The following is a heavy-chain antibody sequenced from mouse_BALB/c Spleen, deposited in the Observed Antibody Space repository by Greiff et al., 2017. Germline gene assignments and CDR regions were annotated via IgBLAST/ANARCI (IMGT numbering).Heavy chain of an antibody. Sequence: EVQLVESGGGLVQPGGSLRLSCATSGFTFTDYYMSWVRQPPGKALEWLGFIRNKANGYTTDYSASVKGRFTISRDNSQSILYLQMNTLRAEDSATYYCARDMDYWGQGTTLTVSS. CDR2: IRNKANGYTT. V-gene: IGHV7-3*02. CDR1: GFTFTDYY. CDR3: ARDMDY. J-gene: IGHJ2*01.